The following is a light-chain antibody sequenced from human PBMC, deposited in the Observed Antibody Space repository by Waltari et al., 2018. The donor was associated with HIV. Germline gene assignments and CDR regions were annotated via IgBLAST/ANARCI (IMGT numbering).Light chain of an antibody. V-gene: IGKV3-15*01. CDR2: GAS. CDR1: QGVTIN. Sequence: EIVMTQSPAILSVSPGERAPLSCRASQGVTINLAWYQQKPGQAPRLLIYGASTRATGIPARFSGSGSGTEFTLTISSLQSEDFAVYYCQQYDKWPLTFGGGTKVEI. J-gene: IGKJ4*01. CDR3: QQYDKWPLT.